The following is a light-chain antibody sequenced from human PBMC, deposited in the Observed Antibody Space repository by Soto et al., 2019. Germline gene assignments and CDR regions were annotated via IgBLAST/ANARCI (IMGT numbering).Light chain of an antibody. CDR3: MQALQFPLT. J-gene: IGKJ4*01. CDR2: LGS. V-gene: IGKV2-28*01. Sequence: DIVMTQSPLSLPVTPGEPASISCRSSQSLLYSNGYNYLDWYLQKPVQSPQLLIYLGSNRASGVPDRFSGTGSGTDFTLKISRVEADDVGVYYCMQALQFPLTFGGGTKVEIK. CDR1: QSLLYSNGYNY.